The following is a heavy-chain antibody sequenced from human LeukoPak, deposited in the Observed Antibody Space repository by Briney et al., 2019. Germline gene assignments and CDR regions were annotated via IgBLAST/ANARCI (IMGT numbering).Heavy chain of an antibody. CDR3: ARAVDLADY. CDR1: GFTFSDHL. V-gene: IGHV3-7*01. J-gene: IGHJ4*02. CDR2: IRQDGSSI. Sequence: GRSLKLSCAASGFTFSDHLMSWVRQAPGKGLGWVANIRQDGSSIFYADSVKGRFTISRDNAKNSVFLQMDNLTPDDTAVYYCARAVDLADYWGQGTLVTVSS.